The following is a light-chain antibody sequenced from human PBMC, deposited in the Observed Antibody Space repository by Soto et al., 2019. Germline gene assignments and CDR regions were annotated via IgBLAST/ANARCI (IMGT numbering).Light chain of an antibody. CDR3: NSYASGSTIDVV. J-gene: IGLJ2*01. V-gene: IGLV2-14*01. CDR2: EVK. CDR1: SSDIGGYDY. Sequence: QSALTQPASVSGSPGQSITISCTGTSSDIGGYDYVSWYQQHPGKAPKLLIYEVKKRPLGISNRFSGSKSGNTASLAISGLQADDEADYYCNSYASGSTIDVVFGGGTKVTVL.